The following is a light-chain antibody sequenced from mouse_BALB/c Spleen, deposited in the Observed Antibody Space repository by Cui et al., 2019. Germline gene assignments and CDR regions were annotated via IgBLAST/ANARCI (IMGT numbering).Light chain of an antibody. J-gene: IGKJ1*01. V-gene: IGKV4-80*01. Sequence: QFVLTQSPAIMSASLGEEITLTCSASSSVSYMLWYQQKSGTSPKLLIYSTSNLASGVPSRFSGSGSGTFYSLTISSVEAEDAADYYCHQWSSYPWTFGGGTKLEIK. CDR3: HQWSSYPWT. CDR1: SSVSY. CDR2: STS.